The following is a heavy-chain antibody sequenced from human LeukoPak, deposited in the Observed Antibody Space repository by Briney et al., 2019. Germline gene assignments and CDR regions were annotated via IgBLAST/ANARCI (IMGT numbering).Heavy chain of an antibody. CDR1: GFTFSSYA. J-gene: IGHJ4*02. CDR3: ARVQGKIAVAGYFDY. Sequence: PGGSLRLSCAASGFTFSSYAMHWVRQAPGKGLEYVSAISSNGGSTYYADSVKGRFTISRDNSKNTLYLQMGSLRAEDMAVYYCARVQGKIAVAGYFDYWGQGTLVTVSS. CDR2: ISSNGGST. D-gene: IGHD6-19*01. V-gene: IGHV3-64*02.